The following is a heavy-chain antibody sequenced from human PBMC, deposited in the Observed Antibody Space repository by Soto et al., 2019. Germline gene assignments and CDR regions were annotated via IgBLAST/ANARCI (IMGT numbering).Heavy chain of an antibody. CDR2: IIPLFGTP. CDR3: ARVSPSMCGSGSCYRLDSYFDA. D-gene: IGHD2-15*01. V-gene: IGHV1-69*01. J-gene: IGHJ5*02. Sequence: QVQLVQSGAEVKKPGSSLKVSCKTSGVTFSTSGISWVRHGPVQGLEWMGGIIPLFGTPKYARKFQGRVSLQADGSATTTDRELSGLRADDTAVYYCARVSPSMCGSGSCYRLDSYFDAWGQGSLVVVSS. CDR1: GVTFSTSG.